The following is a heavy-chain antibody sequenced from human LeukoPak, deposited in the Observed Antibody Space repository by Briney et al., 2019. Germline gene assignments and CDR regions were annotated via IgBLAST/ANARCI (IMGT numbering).Heavy chain of an antibody. J-gene: IGHJ5*02. V-gene: IGHV3-21*01. Sequence: GGSLRLSCAASGFTFSSYSMNWVRQAPGKWLEGVSSISSSSSYIYYADSVKGRFTISRDNAKNSLYLQMNSLRAEDTAVYYCARDDIVVVPGNWFDPWGQGTLVTVSS. CDR2: ISSSSSYI. CDR1: GFTFSSYS. D-gene: IGHD2-2*01. CDR3: ARDDIVVVPGNWFDP.